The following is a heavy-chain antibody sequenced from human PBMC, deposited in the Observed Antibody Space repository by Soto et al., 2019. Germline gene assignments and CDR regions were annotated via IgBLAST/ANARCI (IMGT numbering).Heavy chain of an antibody. V-gene: IGHV3-9*01. CDR1: GFTFDDYA. Sequence: EVQLVESGGGLVQPGRSLRLSCAASGFTFDDYAMHWVRQAPGKGLEWVSGISWNSGSIGYADSVKGRFTISRDNAKNSLYLQMNSRRAEDTALYYCAKDMGCSSTSCYTVFDYWGQGTLVTVSS. CDR2: ISWNSGSI. CDR3: AKDMGCSSTSCYTVFDY. J-gene: IGHJ4*02. D-gene: IGHD2-2*02.